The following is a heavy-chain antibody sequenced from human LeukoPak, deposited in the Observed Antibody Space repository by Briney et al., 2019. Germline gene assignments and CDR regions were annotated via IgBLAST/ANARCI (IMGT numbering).Heavy chain of an antibody. J-gene: IGHJ4*02. CDR1: GYTFTSYY. CDR3: ARVPPTRGGNSVVSFDY. Sequence: GASVKVSCKASGYTFTSYYMHWVRQAPGQGLEWMGIINPSGGSTSYAQKFQGRVTMTRDTSTSTVYMELSSLRSEDTAVYYCARVPPTRGGNSVVSFDYWGQGTLVTVSS. V-gene: IGHV1-46*01. CDR2: INPSGGST. D-gene: IGHD4-23*01.